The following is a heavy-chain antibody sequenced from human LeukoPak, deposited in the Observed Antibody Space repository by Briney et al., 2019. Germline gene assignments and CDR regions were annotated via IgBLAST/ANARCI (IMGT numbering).Heavy chain of an antibody. Sequence: SETLSLTCAVYGGSFSGYYWSWIRQPPGKGLEWIGEINHSGSTNYNPSLKSRVTISVDTSKSQFSLKLSSVTAADTAVYYCASGYSSGRRFDYWGQGTLVTVSS. V-gene: IGHV4-34*01. J-gene: IGHJ4*02. CDR2: INHSGST. D-gene: IGHD6-19*01. CDR1: GGSFSGYY. CDR3: ASGYSSGRRFDY.